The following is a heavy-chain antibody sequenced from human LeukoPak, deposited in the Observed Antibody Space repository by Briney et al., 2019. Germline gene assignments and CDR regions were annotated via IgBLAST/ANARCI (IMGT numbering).Heavy chain of an antibody. V-gene: IGHV4-59*08. CDR3: ARLQNRGFDYGYDDAFDV. Sequence: PSETLSLTCIVSHGSISRYYWSWIRQPPGKGLEWIGHIYYSGSTEYSPSLKSRVTISVDTSENHVSLKVTSVTAADTAVYYCARLQNRGFDYGYDDAFDVWGQGTVVTVSS. CDR2: IYYSGST. CDR1: HGSISRYY. J-gene: IGHJ3*01. D-gene: IGHD5-18*01.